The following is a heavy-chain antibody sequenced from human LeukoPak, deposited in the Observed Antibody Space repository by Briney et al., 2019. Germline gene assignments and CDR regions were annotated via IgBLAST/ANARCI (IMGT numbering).Heavy chain of an antibody. CDR1: GFSLSTSGMC. V-gene: IGHV2-70*11. CDR3: ARIPSRDGYNLGFDY. J-gene: IGHJ4*02. Sequence: ESGPALVKPTQTLTLTCTFSGFSLSTSGMCVSWIRQPPGKAREWLARIDWDDDKYYSTSLKTRLTISKDTSKNKVVLTMTNVDPVDTATYYCARIPSRDGYNLGFDYWGQGTLVIVSS. D-gene: IGHD5-24*01. CDR2: IDWDDDK.